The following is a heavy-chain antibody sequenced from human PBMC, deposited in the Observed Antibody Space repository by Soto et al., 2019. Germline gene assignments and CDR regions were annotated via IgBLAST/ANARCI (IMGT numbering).Heavy chain of an antibody. CDR2: ISYDGSNK. D-gene: IGHD6-19*01. Sequence: PGGSLRLSCAASGFTFSSYAMHWFRQAPGKGLEWVAVISYDGSNKYYADSVKGRFTISRDNSKNTLYLQMNSLRAEDTAVYYCARGGYSSGWYGTFDYWGQGTLVTVSS. J-gene: IGHJ4*02. CDR3: ARGGYSSGWYGTFDY. V-gene: IGHV3-30-3*01. CDR1: GFTFSSYA.